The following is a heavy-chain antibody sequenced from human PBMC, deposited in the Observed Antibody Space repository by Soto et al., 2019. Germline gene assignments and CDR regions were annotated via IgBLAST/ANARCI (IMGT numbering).Heavy chain of an antibody. D-gene: IGHD6-19*01. J-gene: IGHJ4*02. V-gene: IGHV4-39*01. CDR2: IYYSGST. Sequence: SETLSLTCTVSGGSISSSSYYWGWIRQPPGKGLEWIGSIYYSGSTYYNPSLKSRVTISVDTSKNQFSLKLSSVTAADTAVYYCASLGGEQWLVDYWGQGTLGTVSS. CDR1: GGSISSSSYY. CDR3: ASLGGEQWLVDY.